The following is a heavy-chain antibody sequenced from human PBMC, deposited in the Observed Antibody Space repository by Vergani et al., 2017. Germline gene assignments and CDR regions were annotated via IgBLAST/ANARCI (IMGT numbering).Heavy chain of an antibody. V-gene: IGHV3-30*02. CDR2: IRYDGTKR. D-gene: IGHD3-22*01. CDR1: GFTFRIYG. Sequence: QVPLVESGGGVVQPGGSLRLSCIASGFTFRIYGMHWVRQAPGKGLEWVAFIRYDGTKRFYGDSVKGRFTISRDNSQTTVFLQMNSLRADDSAVYYCTKAGQYDSDNFHDSWGQGALVTVAS. CDR3: TKAGQYDSDNFHDS. J-gene: IGHJ1*01.